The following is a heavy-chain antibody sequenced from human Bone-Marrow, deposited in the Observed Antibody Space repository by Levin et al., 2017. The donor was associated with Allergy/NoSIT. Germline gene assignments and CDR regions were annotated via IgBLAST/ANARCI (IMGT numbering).Heavy chain of an antibody. J-gene: IGHJ4*02. V-gene: IGHV3-7*01. D-gene: IGHD5-24*01. Sequence: PGGSLRLSCAASGFIFSNYWMTWVRQAPGKGLEWVATIKPDGSGKYYVDSMKGRFTISRDNAKNSLYLQMNTLRAEDTAVYYCATYNGRLTGYWGQGTLVTVSS. CDR3: ATYNGRLTGY. CDR1: GFIFSNYW. CDR2: IKPDGSGK.